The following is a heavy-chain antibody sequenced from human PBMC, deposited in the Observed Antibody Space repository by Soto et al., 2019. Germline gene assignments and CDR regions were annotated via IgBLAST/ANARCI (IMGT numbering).Heavy chain of an antibody. J-gene: IGHJ4*02. CDR2: VFHSATT. D-gene: IGHD6-19*01. CDR3: AQGPYSSGWPIDH. CDR1: GDSFSDYY. V-gene: IGHV4-59*03. Sequence: SETLSLTCTVSGDSFSDYYWNWIRQVPGKGLEWIGFVFHSATTSYNPSLKTRVAISDDTSKKQFSLRLTSVIAADTAIYYCAQGPYSSGWPIDHWGQGILVTVSS.